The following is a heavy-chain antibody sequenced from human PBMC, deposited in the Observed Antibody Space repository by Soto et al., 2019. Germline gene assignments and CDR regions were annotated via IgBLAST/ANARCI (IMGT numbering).Heavy chain of an antibody. Sequence: GGSLRLSCAASGVSFRFSPMNWARQAPGKGPEWVALISYDGTNKLYADSVKGLISISRDNSKSTLYLQVDSLRPEDAAFYYCAKDPKTFGGQHWASDYSDSWDHGTLDTVSS. V-gene: IGHV3-30-3*02. CDR2: ISYDGTNK. D-gene: IGHD2-15*01. J-gene: IGHJ5*01. CDR3: AKDPKTFGGQHWASDYSDS. CDR1: GVSFRFSP.